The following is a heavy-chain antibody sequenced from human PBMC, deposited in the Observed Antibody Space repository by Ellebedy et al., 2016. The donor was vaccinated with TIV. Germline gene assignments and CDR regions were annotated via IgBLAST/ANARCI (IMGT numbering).Heavy chain of an antibody. Sequence: GESLKISCAASGFTFSGYAMSWVRQTPGKGLEWVSGIVGSGAEKYADSVKGRFTISRDDSQSTLFLQMTSLRAEDTAVYFCAKDRTPGDGYWVFDNWGQGTLVSVSS. V-gene: IGHV3-23*01. CDR2: IVGSGA. J-gene: IGHJ4*02. D-gene: IGHD5-18*01. CDR3: AKDRTPGDGYWVFDN. CDR1: GFTFSGYA.